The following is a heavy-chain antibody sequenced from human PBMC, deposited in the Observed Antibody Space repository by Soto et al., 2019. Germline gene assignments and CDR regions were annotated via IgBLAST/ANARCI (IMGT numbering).Heavy chain of an antibody. CDR2: IYWNDDK. Sequence: SGPTLVNPTQTLTLTCTFSGFSLSTSGVGVGWIRQPPGKALEWLALIYWNDDKRYSPSLKSRLTITKDTSKNQVVLTMTNMDPVDTATYYCAHVNIAARRPGPFDYWGQGTLVTVSS. J-gene: IGHJ4*02. CDR1: GFSLSTSGVG. D-gene: IGHD6-6*01. V-gene: IGHV2-5*01. CDR3: AHVNIAARRPGPFDY.